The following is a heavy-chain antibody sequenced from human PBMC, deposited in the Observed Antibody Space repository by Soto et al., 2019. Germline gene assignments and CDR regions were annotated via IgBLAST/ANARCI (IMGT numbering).Heavy chain of an antibody. CDR1: GYTFTSYS. CDR3: ARENYGDYASNDHDAFDI. CDR2: ISAYNGNT. D-gene: IGHD4-17*01. Sequence: ASVKVSCKASGYTFTSYSISWVRQAPGQGLEWMGWISAYNGNTNYAQKLQGRVTMTTDTSTSTAYMELRSLRSDDTAVYYCARENYGDYASNDHDAFDIWGQGTMVTVSS. V-gene: IGHV1-18*01. J-gene: IGHJ3*02.